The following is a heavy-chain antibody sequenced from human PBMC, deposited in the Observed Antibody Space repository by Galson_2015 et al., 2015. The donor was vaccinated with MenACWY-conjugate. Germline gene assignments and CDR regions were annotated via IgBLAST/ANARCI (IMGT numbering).Heavy chain of an antibody. CDR2: IYWDDDK. D-gene: IGHD2-15*01. J-gene: IGHJ4*02. Sequence: ALVKPTQTLTLTCTFSGFSLSTSRVGVGWIRQPPGKALEWLALIYWDDDKRYSPSLRSRLTITKDTSKNHVVLTMTNMDPVDTATYYCSRTGATPGDYWGQGTLVTVSS. CDR1: GFSLSTSRVG. V-gene: IGHV2-5*02. CDR3: SRTGATPGDY.